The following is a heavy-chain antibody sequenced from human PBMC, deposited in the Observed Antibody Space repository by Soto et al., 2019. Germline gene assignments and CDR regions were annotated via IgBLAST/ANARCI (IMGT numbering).Heavy chain of an antibody. D-gene: IGHD3-10*01. CDR3: ARLHWVGSERMWHTAFDY. J-gene: IGHJ4*02. CDR2: INDTGNT. V-gene: IGHV4-39*01. Sequence: QLQLQESGPGLVKPSETLSLTCTGSSGAITRSTYYWGWIRHPHGKGLEGIGTINDTGNTYYRQSLKSLVTISGDTSKNQFSLKLHSVTAADPAVYYCARLHWVGSERMWHTAFDYWGQGTQVTVSS. CDR1: SGAITRSTYY.